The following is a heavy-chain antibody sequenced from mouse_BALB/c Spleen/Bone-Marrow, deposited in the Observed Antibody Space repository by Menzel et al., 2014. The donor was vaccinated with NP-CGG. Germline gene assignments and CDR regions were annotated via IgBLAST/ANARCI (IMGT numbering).Heavy chain of an antibody. D-gene: IGHD2-4*01. J-gene: IGHJ3*01. CDR2: IYPGNSDT. CDR3: TRVITTGSAWFAY. CDR1: GYTFTSYW. V-gene: IGHV1-5*01. Sequence: EVQLQQSGTVLARPGASVKMSCKASGYTFTSYWMHWVKQRPGQGLEWIGAIYPGNSDTSYNQKFKGKAKLTAVTSTSTAYLELSSLTNEDSAVYYCTRVITTGSAWFAYWGQGTPVTVSA.